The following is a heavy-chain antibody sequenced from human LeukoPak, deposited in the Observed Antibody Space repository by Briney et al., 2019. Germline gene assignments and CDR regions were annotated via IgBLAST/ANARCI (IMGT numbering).Heavy chain of an antibody. V-gene: IGHV3-23*01. CDR1: GFTFSTYA. D-gene: IGHD2-2*01. J-gene: IGHJ4*02. CDR3: AKADRDIVVVPDAYFDF. CDR2: IANSGGRT. Sequence: PGGSLRLSCAASGFTFSTYAMSWVRQAPGKGLEWVSSIANSGGRTYYADSVKGRFTISRDNSKNTLYLQMNSLRADDTAVYYCAKADRDIVVVPDAYFDFWGQGTLVTVSS.